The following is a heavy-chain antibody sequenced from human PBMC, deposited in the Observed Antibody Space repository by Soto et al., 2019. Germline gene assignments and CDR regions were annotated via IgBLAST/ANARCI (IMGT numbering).Heavy chain of an antibody. Sequence: SETLSLTCTVSGGSISSYYWSWIRQPPGKGLEWIGYIYYSGSTNYNPSLKSRVTISVDTSKNQFSLKLSSVTAADTAVYYCARGSELTTANFDYWGQGTLVTVSS. CDR3: ARGSELTTANFDY. D-gene: IGHD4-17*01. J-gene: IGHJ4*02. CDR2: IYYSGST. V-gene: IGHV4-59*01. CDR1: GGSISSYY.